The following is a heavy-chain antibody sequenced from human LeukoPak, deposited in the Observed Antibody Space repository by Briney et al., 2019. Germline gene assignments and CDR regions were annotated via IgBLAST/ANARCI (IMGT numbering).Heavy chain of an antibody. CDR2: IYYSGST. V-gene: IGHV4-59*01. Sequence: SETLSLTCTVSGGSISSYYWSWIRQPPGKGLEWIGYIYYSGSTNYNPSLKSRVPISVDTSKNQFSLKLSSVTAADTAVYYCAREVASSPNWFDPWGQGTLVTVSS. D-gene: IGHD5-12*01. J-gene: IGHJ5*02. CDR1: GGSISSYY. CDR3: AREVASSPNWFDP.